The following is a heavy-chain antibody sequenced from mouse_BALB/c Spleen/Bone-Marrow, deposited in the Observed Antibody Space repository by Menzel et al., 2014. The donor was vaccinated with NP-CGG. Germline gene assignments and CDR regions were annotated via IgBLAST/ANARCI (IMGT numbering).Heavy chain of an antibody. CDR2: ISSGSTVI. D-gene: IGHD4-1*01. CDR1: GFTFXSFG. CDR3: ARGGNWDDFDV. V-gene: IGHV5-17*02. J-gene: IGHJ1*01. Sequence: EVQGVESGGGLVQPGGSRKLSCAASGFTFXSFGMHWVRQAPEKGLEWVAYISSGSTVIFYADTVKGRFTISRDNPKNTLFLQMTSLRSEDTAMYYCARGGNWDDFDVWGAGTTVTVSS.